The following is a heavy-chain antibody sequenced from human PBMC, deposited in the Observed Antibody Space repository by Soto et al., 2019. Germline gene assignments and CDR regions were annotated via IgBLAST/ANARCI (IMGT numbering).Heavy chain of an antibody. CDR1: GGIFSTYA. Sequence: QVQLVQSGAEVKKPGSSVKVSCKASGGIFSTYAISWLRRAPGQGLEWMVGIIPICGTPNYAQRFQGRVTITADESKSTAYMELSRLRSEDTAVYYCARDRDDYGSGNYYNRIDFWGQGTLVTVSS. D-gene: IGHD3-10*01. CDR3: ARDRDDYGSGNYYNRIDF. J-gene: IGHJ4*02. CDR2: IIPICGTP. V-gene: IGHV1-69*01.